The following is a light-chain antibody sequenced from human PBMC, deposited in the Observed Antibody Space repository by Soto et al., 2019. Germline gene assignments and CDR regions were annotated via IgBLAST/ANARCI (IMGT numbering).Light chain of an antibody. CDR3: QQYGSSYT. CDR2: GAS. CDR1: QSVSSSY. Sequence: EIVLTQSPDTLSLSPGERATVSCRASQSVSSSYLAWYQQKPGQAPRLLIYGASSRATGIPDRFSGSGSGTDFTITISRLEPEDFAVYYCQQYGSSYTFGQGTKLEIK. V-gene: IGKV3-20*01. J-gene: IGKJ2*01.